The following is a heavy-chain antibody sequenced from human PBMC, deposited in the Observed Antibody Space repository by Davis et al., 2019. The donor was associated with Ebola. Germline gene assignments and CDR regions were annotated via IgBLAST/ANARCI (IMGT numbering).Heavy chain of an antibody. Sequence: ASVNVSCKASGYTFTSYGISWVRQAPGQGLEWMGWIRAYNGNTNYAQKLQGRVTMTTDTSTSTAYIELRSLRSDDTVVYYCARAEVLTIAAAGAFDYWGQGTLVTVSS. CDR2: IRAYNGNT. CDR1: GYTFTSYG. V-gene: IGHV1-18*01. CDR3: ARAEVLTIAAAGAFDY. J-gene: IGHJ4*02. D-gene: IGHD6-13*01.